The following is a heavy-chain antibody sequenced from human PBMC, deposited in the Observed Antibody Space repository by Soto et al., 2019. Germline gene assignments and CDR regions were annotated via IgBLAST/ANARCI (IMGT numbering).Heavy chain of an antibody. Sequence: GGSLRLSCVASGFTFSTYWMTWVRQAPGMGQEWVTGIKEDGSEEVYVDSVKGRFSISRDIAKTSLYLQLNSLRAEDTAVYYCATAISSPFSNFEYWGQGSLVTVSS. CDR2: IKEDGSEE. CDR3: ATAISSPFSNFEY. CDR1: GFTFSTYW. D-gene: IGHD2-2*01. J-gene: IGHJ4*02. V-gene: IGHV3-7*01.